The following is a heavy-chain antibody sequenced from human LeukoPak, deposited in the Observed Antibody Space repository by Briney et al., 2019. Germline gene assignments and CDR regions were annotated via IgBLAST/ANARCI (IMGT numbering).Heavy chain of an antibody. CDR3: ARGPQSLWFGAGASYYGMDV. CDR2: IWYDGSNK. Sequence: PGRSLRLSCAASGFTFSSYGMHWVRQAQGKGLEWVADIWYDGSNKYYADSVKGRFTISRDNSKNTLYLQMNSLRAEDTAVYYCARGPQSLWFGAGASYYGMDVWGQGTTVTVSS. CDR1: GFTFSSYG. J-gene: IGHJ6*02. V-gene: IGHV3-33*01. D-gene: IGHD3-10*01.